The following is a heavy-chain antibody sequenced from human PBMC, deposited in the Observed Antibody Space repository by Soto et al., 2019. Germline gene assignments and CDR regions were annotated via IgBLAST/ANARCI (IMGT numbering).Heavy chain of an antibody. CDR1: GYTFTSYG. J-gene: IGHJ6*03. V-gene: IGHV1-18*01. CDR3: ARRTGIAVAGTYYYYYMDV. CDR2: ISAYNGNT. D-gene: IGHD6-19*01. Sequence: QVPLVQSGAEVKKPGASVKVSCKASGYTFTSYGISWVRQAPGQGLEWMGWISAYNGNTNYAQKLQGRVTMTTDTSTSTAYMELRSLRSDDTAVYYCARRTGIAVAGTYYYYYMDVWGKGTTVTVSS.